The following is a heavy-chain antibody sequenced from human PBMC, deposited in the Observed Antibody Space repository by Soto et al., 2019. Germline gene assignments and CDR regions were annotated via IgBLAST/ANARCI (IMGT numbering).Heavy chain of an antibody. J-gene: IGHJ6*02. D-gene: IGHD6-13*01. CDR2: IYPGDSDT. Sequence: PGESLKISCKGSGYSFTSYWIGGVRQMPGKGLEWMGIIYPGDSDTRYSPSFQGQVTISADKSISTAYLQWSSLKASDTAMYYCASGSSSSWASYYYGMDVWGQGTTVTVSS. V-gene: IGHV5-51*01. CDR3: ASGSSSSWASYYYGMDV. CDR1: GYSFTSYW.